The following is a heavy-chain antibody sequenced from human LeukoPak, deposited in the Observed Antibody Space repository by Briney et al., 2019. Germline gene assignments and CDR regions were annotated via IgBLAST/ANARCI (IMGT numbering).Heavy chain of an antibody. CDR3: ARKSYSNFDY. CDR2: ISSSGSTI. J-gene: IGHJ4*02. V-gene: IGHV3-48*03. CDR1: GLTFSRYE. D-gene: IGHD4-11*01. Sequence: PGGSLRLSCAVSGLTFSRYEMNWVRQAPGKGLEWVSYISSSGSTIYYADSVKGRFTISRDNAKNSLYLQMNSLRADDTAVYYCARKSYSNFDYWGQGTLVTVSS.